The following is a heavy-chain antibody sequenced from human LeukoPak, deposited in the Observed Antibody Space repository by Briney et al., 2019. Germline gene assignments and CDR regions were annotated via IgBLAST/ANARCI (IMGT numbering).Heavy chain of an antibody. CDR3: AKDVSKKGYSYGISGDRNDY. J-gene: IGHJ4*02. V-gene: IGHV4-4*07. CDR2: IYTSGST. D-gene: IGHD5-18*01. Sequence: PSETLSLTCTVSGGSISSYYWSWIRQPAGKGLEWIGRIYTSGSTNYNPSLKSRVTMSVDTSKNQFSLKLSSVTAADTAVYYCAKDVSKKGYSYGISGDRNDYWGQGTLVTVSS. CDR1: GGSISSYY.